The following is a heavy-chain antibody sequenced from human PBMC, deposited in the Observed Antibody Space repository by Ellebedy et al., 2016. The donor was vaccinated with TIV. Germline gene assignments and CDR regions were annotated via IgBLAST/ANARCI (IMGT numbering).Heavy chain of an antibody. CDR3: ARITFGGLEHYFDY. J-gene: IGHJ4*02. Sequence: SETLSLTXAVYGGSFSGYYWSWIRQPPGKGLEWIGEINHSGSTNYNPSLKSRVTISVDTSKNQFSLKLSSVTAADTAVYYCARITFGGLEHYFDYWGQGTLVTVSS. CDR2: INHSGST. CDR1: GGSFSGYY. D-gene: IGHD3-16*01. V-gene: IGHV4-34*01.